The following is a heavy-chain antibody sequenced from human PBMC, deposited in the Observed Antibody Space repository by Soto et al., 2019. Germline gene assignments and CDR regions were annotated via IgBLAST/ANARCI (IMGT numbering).Heavy chain of an antibody. CDR2: ISCSGGSI. Sequence: EVQLLESGGGLVQPGGSLRLSCAASGFTFSSYAMSWVRQAPGKGLEWVSAISCSGGSIYYADSVKGRFTISRDNSKNTLYLNMNSLRAEDTAVYYCATCMQLMCFDLWGRGTLVTVSS. V-gene: IGHV3-23*01. J-gene: IGHJ2*01. CDR3: ATCMQLMCFDL. CDR1: GFTFSSYA. D-gene: IGHD2-8*01.